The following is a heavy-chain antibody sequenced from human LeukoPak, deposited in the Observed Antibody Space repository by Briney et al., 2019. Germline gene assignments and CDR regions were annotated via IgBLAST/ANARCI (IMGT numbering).Heavy chain of an antibody. V-gene: IGHV3-30*02. Sequence: GGSLRLSCAAYGFTFSSYGIHWVRQAPGKGLEWVAFIGYDRNSKHYADSVKGRFTISGDNSKKTLYLQMNSLRTEDTAVYYCAKNRRASGDYAGAFDYWGQGTLVTVSS. CDR3: AKNRRASGDYAGAFDY. D-gene: IGHD4-17*01. CDR2: IGYDRNSK. J-gene: IGHJ4*02. CDR1: GFTFSSYG.